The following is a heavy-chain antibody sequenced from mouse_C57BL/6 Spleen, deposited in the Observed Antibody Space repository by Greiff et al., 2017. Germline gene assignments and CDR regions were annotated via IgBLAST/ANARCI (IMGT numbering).Heavy chain of an antibody. Sequence: QVQLKQPGAELVKPGASVKMSCKASGYTFTSYWITWVKQRPGQGLEWIGDIYPGSGSTNYNEKFKSKATLTVDTSSSTAYMQLSSLTSEDSAVYYCARGRSTMARGWFAYWGQGTLVTVSA. CDR2: IYPGSGST. V-gene: IGHV1-55*01. CDR1: GYTFTSYW. CDR3: ARGRSTMARGWFAY. J-gene: IGHJ3*01. D-gene: IGHD2-1*01.